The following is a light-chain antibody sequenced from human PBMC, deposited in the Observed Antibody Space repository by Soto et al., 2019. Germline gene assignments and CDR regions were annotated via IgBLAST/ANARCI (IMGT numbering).Light chain of an antibody. CDR2: GVS. Sequence: EIVLTQSPGTLSLSPGERATLSCRASQSVSSSSLAWYQQKPGQAPRLLMYGVSYRATGIPDRFSGGGSGTDFTLTISRLEPEDFAVYYCQQYDSSPPITVGQGTRLAIK. V-gene: IGKV3-20*01. CDR3: QQYDSSPPIT. CDR1: QSVSSSS. J-gene: IGKJ5*01.